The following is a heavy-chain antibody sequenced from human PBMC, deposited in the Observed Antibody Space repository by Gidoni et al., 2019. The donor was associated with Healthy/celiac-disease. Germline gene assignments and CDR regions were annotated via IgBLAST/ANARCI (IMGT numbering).Heavy chain of an antibody. Sequence: QVQLVESGGGVVQPGRSLRLSCAASVFTFSSYGMHWVRQAAGKGLEWVAVISYDGSNKYYADAVKGRFTISRDNSKNTLYLQMNSLRAEDTAVYYCAKYSNYYDLWGQGTMVTVSS. CDR3: AKYSNYYDL. D-gene: IGHD3-10*01. CDR1: VFTFSSYG. V-gene: IGHV3-30*18. J-gene: IGHJ3*01. CDR2: ISYDGSNK.